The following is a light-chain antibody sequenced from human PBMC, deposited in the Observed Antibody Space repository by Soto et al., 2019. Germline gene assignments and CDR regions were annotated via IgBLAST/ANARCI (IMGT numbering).Light chain of an antibody. J-gene: IGLJ2*01. Sequence: QAVVTQPPSVSGAPGQRVTISCTGSSSNIGGGYDVHWYQQVPGTAPKLLIYGNSNRPSGVPDRFSGSKSGTSASLAITGLQAEDEADYYCSSWTSSSTLLFGGGTKLTVL. V-gene: IGLV1-40*01. CDR2: GNS. CDR1: SSNIGGGYD. CDR3: SSWTSSSTLL.